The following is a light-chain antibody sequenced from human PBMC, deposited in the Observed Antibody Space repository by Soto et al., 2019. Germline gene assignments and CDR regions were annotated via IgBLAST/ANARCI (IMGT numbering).Light chain of an antibody. CDR2: DAS. Sequence: DIQMTQSPSTLSASVGDRVTITCRASQHINSWLAWYQQKPGKAPKFLIYDASTSQTGVPSRLSGSGSGTEFTLTISSLQPDDSATYYCQQYNNFLTFGGGTKVDI. CDR3: QQYNNFLT. CDR1: QHINSW. J-gene: IGKJ4*01. V-gene: IGKV1-5*01.